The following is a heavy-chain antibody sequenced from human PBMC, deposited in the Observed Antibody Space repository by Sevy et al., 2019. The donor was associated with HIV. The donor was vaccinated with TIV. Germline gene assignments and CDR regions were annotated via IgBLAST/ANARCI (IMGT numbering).Heavy chain of an antibody. J-gene: IGHJ5*02. CDR3: ARGET. Sequence: GGYLRLSCAASGFTFSNSWMSWVRQAPGKGLEWVAKIKEDGSEKYYVDSVKGRFTISRDNAKNSLFLQMNSLRAEDTAVYFCARGETWGQGTLVTVSS. CDR1: GFTFSNSW. CDR2: IKEDGSEK. V-gene: IGHV3-7*01.